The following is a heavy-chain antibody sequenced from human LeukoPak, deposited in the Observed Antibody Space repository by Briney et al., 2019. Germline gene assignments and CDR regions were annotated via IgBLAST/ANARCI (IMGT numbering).Heavy chain of an antibody. D-gene: IGHD3-10*01. CDR1: GGSISSGGYY. V-gene: IGHV4-31*03. J-gene: IGHJ4*02. CDR2: IYYSGST. Sequence: SETLSLTCTVSGGSISSGGYYWSWIRQHPGKGLEWIGYIYYSGSTNYNPSLKSRVTISVDTSKNQFSLKLSSVTAADTAVYYCAREEDDGSGGGYWGQGTLVTVSS. CDR3: AREEDDGSGGGY.